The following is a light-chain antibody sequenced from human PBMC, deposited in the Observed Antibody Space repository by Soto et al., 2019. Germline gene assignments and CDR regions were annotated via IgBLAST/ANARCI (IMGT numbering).Light chain of an antibody. CDR2: EVS. J-gene: IGLJ2*01. CDR3: SSFTSTNTVL. CDR1: SSDIGYYNY. Sequence: QSALTQPASVSGSLGQSITISCTGTSSDIGYYNYVLWYQQHPGKAPKVTIFEVSKRPSGVSNRFSGSKSGNMASLTISGLQADDEGDYYCSSFTSTNTVLLGGGTKLTVL. V-gene: IGLV2-14*01.